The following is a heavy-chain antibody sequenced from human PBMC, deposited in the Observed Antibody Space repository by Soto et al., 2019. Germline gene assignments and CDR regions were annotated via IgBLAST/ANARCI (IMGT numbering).Heavy chain of an antibody. CDR2: MYYSGSA. CDR3: GRHSYCTYVFQCWFDP. J-gene: IGHJ5*02. V-gene: IGHV4-59*08. CDR1: GASISSYY. D-gene: IGHD2-8*02. Sequence: SETLSLTCTVSGASISSYYWSWIRQPPGKGLEWIGYMYYSGSANYNPSLKSRVTISVDMSKNQLSLKLSSVTAADTAVYYRGRHSYCTYVFQCWFDPCGQGDLVTVSA.